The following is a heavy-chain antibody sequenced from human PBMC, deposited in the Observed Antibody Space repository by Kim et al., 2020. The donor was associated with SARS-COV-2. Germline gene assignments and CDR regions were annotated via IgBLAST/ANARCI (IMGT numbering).Heavy chain of an antibody. Sequence: GGSLRLSCVASGFTFSNYNMNWVRQVPGEGLEWLSYISRSGSIMHYADSVRGRFTTSRDNAKNSLYLQMNSLRDEDTAVYYCASDFDYWGQGTLVTVSS. CDR2: ISRSGSIM. CDR3: ASDFDY. CDR1: GFTFSNYN. V-gene: IGHV3-48*03. J-gene: IGHJ4*02.